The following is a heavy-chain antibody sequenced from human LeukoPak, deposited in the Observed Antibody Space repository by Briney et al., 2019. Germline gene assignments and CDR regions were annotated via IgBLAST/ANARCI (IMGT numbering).Heavy chain of an antibody. Sequence: GGSLRLSCAASGFTFSSFGMSWVRQAPGKGLEWVSAISGSGGSTYFADSVKGRFTISRDTSKNTLYLQMNSLRAEDTAVYYCAKVYYYDSSGYPLWGFDYWGQGTLVTVSS. J-gene: IGHJ4*02. D-gene: IGHD3-22*01. CDR3: AKVYYYDSSGYPLWGFDY. CDR1: GFTFSSFG. CDR2: ISGSGGST. V-gene: IGHV3-23*01.